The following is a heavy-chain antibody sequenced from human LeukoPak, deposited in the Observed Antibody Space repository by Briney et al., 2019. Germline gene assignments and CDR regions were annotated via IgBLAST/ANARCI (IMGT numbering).Heavy chain of an antibody. D-gene: IGHD2-21*02. CDR3: ARDREVVVTATYYYYYYGMDV. CDR2: ISSSGSTI. Sequence: PGGSLRLSCAASGFTFSSYEMNWVRQAPGKGLEWVSNISSSGSTIYYADSVKGRFTISRDNAKNSLYLQMNSLRAEDTAVYYCARDREVVVTATYYYYYYGMDVWGQGTTVTVSS. J-gene: IGHJ6*02. V-gene: IGHV3-48*03. CDR1: GFTFSSYE.